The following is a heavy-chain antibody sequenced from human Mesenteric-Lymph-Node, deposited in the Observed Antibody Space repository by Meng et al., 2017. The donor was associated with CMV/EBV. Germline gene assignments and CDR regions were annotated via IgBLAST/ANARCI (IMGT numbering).Heavy chain of an antibody. J-gene: IGHJ3*02. Sequence: SETLSLTCSVSGGSISSYYWSWIRQPPGKGLEWIGEVSHSGSSKYNPSLKSRVTISIDTSQNHFSLKVRSLTAADTAAYYCARGQGFSWSDTFDIWGQGTMVTVSS. V-gene: IGHV4-34*01. CDR3: ARGQGFSWSDTFDI. CDR1: GGSISSYY. CDR2: VSHSGSS. D-gene: IGHD6-13*01.